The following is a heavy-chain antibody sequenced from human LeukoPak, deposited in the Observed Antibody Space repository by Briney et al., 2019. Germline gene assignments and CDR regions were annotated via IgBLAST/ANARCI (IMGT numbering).Heavy chain of an antibody. CDR2: IVVGSDNT. J-gene: IGHJ3*02. CDR1: GFTFSSSA. CDR3: AAEKRLYCSGGSCYPDAFDI. Sequence: EASVKVSCKASGFTFSSSAVQWVRQARGQRLESLGWIVVGSDNTNYAQQFQGRVTITRDMSTRTVYMELSSLRSDDTAVYYCAAEKRLYCSGGSCYPDAFDIWGQGTMVTVSS. V-gene: IGHV1-58*01. D-gene: IGHD2-15*01.